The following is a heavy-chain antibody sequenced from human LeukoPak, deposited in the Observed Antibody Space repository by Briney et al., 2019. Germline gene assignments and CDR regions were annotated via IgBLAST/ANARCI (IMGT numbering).Heavy chain of an antibody. CDR2: IYYRGST. CDR1: GDSMTSTSHF. V-gene: IGHV4-39*07. J-gene: IGHJ4*02. D-gene: IGHD5-18*01. Sequence: SETLSLTCTVSGDSMTSTSHFWDWVRQPPGKGLEWIGSIYYRGSTYYNPSLKSRVTISVDKSKNQFSLKLSSVTAADTAVYYCARGGGGYSYGNVDYWGQGTLVTVSS. CDR3: ARGGGGYSYGNVDY.